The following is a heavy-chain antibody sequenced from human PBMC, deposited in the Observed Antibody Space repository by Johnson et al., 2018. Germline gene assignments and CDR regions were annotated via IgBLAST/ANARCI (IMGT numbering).Heavy chain of an antibody. CDR1: GGPITAYY. CDR2: IYYDGLT. V-gene: IGHV4-59*01. CDR3: ARGNYYDQLDYYRDV. D-gene: IGHD1-7*01. Sequence: QVQLQESGPGLVKPSETLSLTCAVSGGPITAYYWTWIRRPPGTGLEWIGYIYYDGLTQYNPSLQSRVTISADTSKNQFSLQLASVTAADTAVYYCARGNYYDQLDYYRDVWGKGTTVTVSS. J-gene: IGHJ6*03.